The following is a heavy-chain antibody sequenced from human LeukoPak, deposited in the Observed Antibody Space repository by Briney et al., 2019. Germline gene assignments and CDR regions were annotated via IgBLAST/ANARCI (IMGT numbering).Heavy chain of an antibody. CDR3: ARRQFNWGSAFDI. CDR2: IKQDGSEK. V-gene: IGHV3-7*01. D-gene: IGHD7-27*01. Sequence: PGGSLRLSCAASGFTFSTYWMSWVRQAPGKGLEWVANIKQDGSEKYYVDSVKGRFTISRDNAKNSLSLQMNSLRTEDTAVYCCARRQFNWGSAFDIWGQGTMVTVSS. CDR1: GFTFSTYW. J-gene: IGHJ3*02.